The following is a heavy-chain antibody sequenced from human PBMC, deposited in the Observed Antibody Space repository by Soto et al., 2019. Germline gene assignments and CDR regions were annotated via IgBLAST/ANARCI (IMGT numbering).Heavy chain of an antibody. D-gene: IGHD6-19*01. CDR2: ISGSGGST. Sequence: EVQLLESGGGLVQPGGSLRLSCAASGFTFSSYAMSWVRQAPGKGLEWGSAISGSGGSTYYADSVKGRFTISRDNSKNTLYLQMNSLRAEDTAVYYCAKDTGYSSGWRGDDYWGQGTLVTVSS. V-gene: IGHV3-23*01. CDR3: AKDTGYSSGWRGDDY. J-gene: IGHJ4*02. CDR1: GFTFSSYA.